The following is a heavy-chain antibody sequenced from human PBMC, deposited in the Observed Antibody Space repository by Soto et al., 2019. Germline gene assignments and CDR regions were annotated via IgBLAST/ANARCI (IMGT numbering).Heavy chain of an antibody. CDR2: VYWDDDK. CDR3: AHGTSPDR. Sequence: QITLKESGPTLVKPTQTLTLTCTFSGFSLSTSGVGVGWIRQPPGKALEWLALVYWDDDKRYSPSLQNRLTITKDTSKNQVVLTVTNMDPVDTAKYYCAHGTSPDRWGQGTLVTVSS. V-gene: IGHV2-5*02. J-gene: IGHJ5*02. CDR1: GFSLSTSGVG.